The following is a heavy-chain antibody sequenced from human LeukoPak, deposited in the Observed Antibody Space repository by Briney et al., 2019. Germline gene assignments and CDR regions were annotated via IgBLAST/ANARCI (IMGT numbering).Heavy chain of an antibody. V-gene: IGHV4-34*01. Sequence: NPSETLSLTCAVYGGSFSGYYWSWIRQPPGKGLEWIGEINHSGSTNYSPSLKSRVTISVDTSKNQFSLKLSSVTAADTAVYYCARNAYYGSGSYSHWGQGTLVTVSS. D-gene: IGHD3-10*01. CDR2: INHSGST. CDR3: ARNAYYGSGSYSH. CDR1: GGSFSGYY. J-gene: IGHJ4*02.